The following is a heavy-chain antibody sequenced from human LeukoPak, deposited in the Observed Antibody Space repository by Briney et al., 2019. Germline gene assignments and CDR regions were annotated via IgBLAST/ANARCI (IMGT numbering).Heavy chain of an antibody. CDR2: ITASGTAM. J-gene: IGHJ4*02. Sequence: GGPLKLSCAASGFPFRGFSRNWFRRAQGKGLEWVSHITASGTAMFYADSVKGRFTISRDNAKNSLYLQMNSLRDEDTAVYYCASSGSYRFDYWGQGTLVTVSS. V-gene: IGHV3-48*02. CDR3: ASSGSYRFDY. CDR1: GFPFRGFS. D-gene: IGHD1-26*01.